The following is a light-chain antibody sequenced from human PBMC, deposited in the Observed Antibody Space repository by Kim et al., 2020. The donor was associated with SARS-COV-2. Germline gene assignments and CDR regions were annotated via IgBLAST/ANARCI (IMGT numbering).Light chain of an antibody. J-gene: IGLJ2*01. CDR2: LNSDGRH. V-gene: IGLV4-69*01. CDR3: QTWENGIKY. CDR1: GGHSDYA. Sequence: QLVLTQSPSASASVGATVKLACTLSGGHSDYAIAWHQQQPGKGPRFVMKLNSDGRHKKGDGIPDRFSGSSSGAERSLIISSLQSEDEADYYCQTWENGIKYFGEGTKVTVL.